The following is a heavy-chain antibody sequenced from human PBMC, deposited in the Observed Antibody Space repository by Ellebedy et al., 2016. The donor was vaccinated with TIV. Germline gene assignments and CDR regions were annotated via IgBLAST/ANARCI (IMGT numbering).Heavy chain of an antibody. CDR3: ARRGDWRYFNV. V-gene: IGHV4-39*01. J-gene: IGHJ2*01. Sequence: MPSETLSLTCTLPGDSTTTSSPYWGWIRQSPWKGLDWIGNIHYTWSATYKHPSLKSRTSMSVDTSRNQFSLRLNSVTAADTAVYYCARRGDWRYFNVWGRGTLVTVSS. D-gene: IGHD2-21*01. CDR2: IHYTWSAT. CDR1: GDSTTTSSPY.